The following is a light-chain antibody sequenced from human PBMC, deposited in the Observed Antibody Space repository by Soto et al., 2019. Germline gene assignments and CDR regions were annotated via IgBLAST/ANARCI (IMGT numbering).Light chain of an antibody. CDR2: AAS. J-gene: IGKJ5*01. V-gene: IGKV1-12*01. CDR3: QQANSFPIT. Sequence: IRMTPSPSSLSASVGDTVTMTCRAGQTIGQYVSWYQQKPGKAPKLLIYAASSLQSGVPSRFSGSGSGTDFTLTISSLQPEDFATYYCQQANSFPITSGQGTRPAN. CDR1: QTIGQY.